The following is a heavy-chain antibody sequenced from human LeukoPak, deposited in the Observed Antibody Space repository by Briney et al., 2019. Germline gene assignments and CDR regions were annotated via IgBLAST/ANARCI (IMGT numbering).Heavy chain of an antibody. D-gene: IGHD6-13*01. CDR2: ISSGGSNE. CDR3: TRIGYSSSWSGDY. Sequence: GGSLRLSCAASGFTFSSFGMHWVRQAPGKGLKWVALISSGGSNEYYADSVKGRFSISRDNSKNTLYLRMNSLRAGDTAIYYCTRIGYSSSWSGDYWGQGTLVTVSS. CDR1: GFTFSSFG. J-gene: IGHJ4*02. V-gene: IGHV3-30-3*01.